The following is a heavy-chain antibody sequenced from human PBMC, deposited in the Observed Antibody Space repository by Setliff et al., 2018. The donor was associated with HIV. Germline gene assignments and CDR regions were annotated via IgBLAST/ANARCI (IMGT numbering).Heavy chain of an antibody. CDR1: GGAISSSSYY. D-gene: IGHD2-15*01. Sequence: SSETLSLTCTVSGGAISSSSYYWGWIRQPPGKGLEWIGSIYYSGSTYYNPSLKSRVTISVDTSKNQFSLKLSSVTAADTAVYYCARGLLGAYFDYWGQGTLVTVSS. V-gene: IGHV4-39*07. J-gene: IGHJ4*02. CDR2: IYYSGST. CDR3: ARGLLGAYFDY.